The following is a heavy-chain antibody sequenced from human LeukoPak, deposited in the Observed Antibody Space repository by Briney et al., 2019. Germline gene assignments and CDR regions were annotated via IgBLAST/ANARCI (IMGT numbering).Heavy chain of an antibody. Sequence: ASVKVSCKASGYTFTDYYMHWLRQAPGQGLEWMGWINPNSGGTNYAQKFQGWVTMTRDTSISTAYMELSRLRFDDTAVYYCARGARIFPFDPWGQGTLVTVSS. V-gene: IGHV1-2*04. CDR1: GYTFTDYY. J-gene: IGHJ5*02. CDR2: INPNSGGT. CDR3: ARGARIFPFDP. D-gene: IGHD2-15*01.